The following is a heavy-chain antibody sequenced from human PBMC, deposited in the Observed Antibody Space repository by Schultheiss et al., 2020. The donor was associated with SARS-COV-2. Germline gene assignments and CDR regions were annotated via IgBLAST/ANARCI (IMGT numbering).Heavy chain of an antibody. CDR1: GFTFSSYE. Sequence: GGSLRLSCAASGFTFSSYEMNWVRQAPGKGLEWVSAISGSGGSTYYADSVKGRFTISRDNSKNTLYLQINSLRVEDTAVYYCARNYGDYNYYYYMDVWGKGTTVTVSS. D-gene: IGHD4-17*01. V-gene: IGHV3-23*01. CDR3: ARNYGDYNYYYYMDV. J-gene: IGHJ6*03. CDR2: ISGSGGST.